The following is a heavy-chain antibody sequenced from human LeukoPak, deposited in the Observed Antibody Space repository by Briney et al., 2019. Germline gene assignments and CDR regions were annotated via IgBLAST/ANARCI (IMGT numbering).Heavy chain of an antibody. V-gene: IGHV1-18*01. CDR3: AREEEDTAMVMSWWFDP. CDR1: GYTFTSYG. CDR2: ISAYNGNT. J-gene: IGHJ5*02. Sequence: GASVKVSCKASGYTFTSYGISWVRQAPGQGLEWMGWISAYNGNTNYAQKLQGRVTMTTDTSTSTAYMELSRLRSDDTAVYYCAREEEDTAMVMSWWFDPWGQGTLVTVSS. D-gene: IGHD5-18*01.